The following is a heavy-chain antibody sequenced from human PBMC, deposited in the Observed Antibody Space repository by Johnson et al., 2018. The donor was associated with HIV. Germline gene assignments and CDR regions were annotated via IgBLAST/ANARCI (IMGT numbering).Heavy chain of an antibody. CDR1: GFTFSSYA. Sequence: VQVVESGGGVVQPGRSLRLSCAASGFTFSSYAMHWVRQAPGKGLEWVAVISYDGSNKYYADSVKGRFTISRDNSKNTLYLQMNSLRAEDTAVYYCARGSVAAFDIWGQGTMVTVSS. J-gene: IGHJ3*02. CDR3: ARGSVAAFDI. V-gene: IGHV3-30*04. CDR2: ISYDGSNK. D-gene: IGHD4-23*01.